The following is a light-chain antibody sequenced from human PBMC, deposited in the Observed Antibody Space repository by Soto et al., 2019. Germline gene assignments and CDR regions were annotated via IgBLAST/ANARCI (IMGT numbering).Light chain of an antibody. CDR3: SSYSTPTKGVL. J-gene: IGLJ3*02. V-gene: IGLV2-14*01. CDR2: EVS. CDR1: SSDVGGYIY. Sequence: QYVLTQPASVSGSPGQSITISCTGTSSDVGGYIYVSWYQHHPGKAPKLIIYEVSTRPSGVSNRFSGSRSENTASMTISGLQAEDEAIYYCSSYSTPTKGVLFGGGTKLTVL.